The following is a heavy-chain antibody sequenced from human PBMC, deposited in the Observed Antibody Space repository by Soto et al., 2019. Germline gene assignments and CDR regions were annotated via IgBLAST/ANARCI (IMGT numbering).Heavy chain of an antibody. J-gene: IGHJ4*02. D-gene: IGHD6-19*01. V-gene: IGHV3-23*01. CDR3: ARIDKFHSQSSGWANRFDY. Sequence: EVQLLESGGGLVQPGGSLRLLWAGSGFAFNNYAMTWVGQGPGKGLEWVSTITSGGMSFYGNTVQGRFTISRDNTESTVYLQMNSLRAEDTAVYHCARIDKFHSQSSGWANRFDYWGQGTQVTVSS. CDR2: ITSGGMS. CDR1: GFAFNNYA.